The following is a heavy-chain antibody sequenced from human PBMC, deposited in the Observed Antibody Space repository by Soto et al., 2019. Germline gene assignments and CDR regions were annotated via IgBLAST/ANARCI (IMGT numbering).Heavy chain of an antibody. D-gene: IGHD2-15*01. V-gene: IGHV4-4*07. CDR2: IYTSGST. J-gene: IGHJ6*02. CDR3: AGDRNCSGGSCRLPYYYYGMDV. CDR1: GGSISSYY. Sequence: QVQLQESGPGLVKPSETLSLTCTVSGGSISSYYWSWIRQPAGKGLEWIGRIYTSGSTNYNPSLKSRVTMSVDTSKNQFSLKLSSVTAADTAVYYCAGDRNCSGGSCRLPYYYYGMDVWAKGPRSPSP.